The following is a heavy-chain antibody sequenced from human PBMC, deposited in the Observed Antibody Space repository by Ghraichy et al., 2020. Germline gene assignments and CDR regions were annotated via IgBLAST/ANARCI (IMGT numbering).Heavy chain of an antibody. V-gene: IGHV3-23*01. J-gene: IGHJ6*02. Sequence: SCAASGFTFSSYAMSWVRQAPGKGLEWVSAISGSGGSTYYVDSVKGRFTISRDNSKNTLYLQMNSLRAEDTAVYYCAKDVGYSSSWYYYYYYGMDVWGQGTTVTVSS. D-gene: IGHD6-13*01. CDR2: ISGSGGST. CDR3: AKDVGYSSSWYYYYYYGMDV. CDR1: GFTFSSYA.